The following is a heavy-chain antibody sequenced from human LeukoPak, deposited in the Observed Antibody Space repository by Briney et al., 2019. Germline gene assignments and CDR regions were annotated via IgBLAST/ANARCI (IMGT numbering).Heavy chain of an antibody. J-gene: IGHJ3*02. CDR3: VRRSGWEAFDI. V-gene: IGHV4-38-2*02. D-gene: IGHD6-19*01. CDR1: GYSISSAYY. Sequence: SETLSLTCTVSGYSISSAYYWGWIRQPPGKGLEWIGSIYHSGSTHYNPSLQSRVTISVDTSKNQFSLKLRSVTAADTALFYCVRRSGWEAFDIWGQGTMVTVSS. CDR2: IYHSGST.